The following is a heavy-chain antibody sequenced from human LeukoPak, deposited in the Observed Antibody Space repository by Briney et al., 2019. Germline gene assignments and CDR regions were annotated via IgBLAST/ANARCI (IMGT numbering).Heavy chain of an antibody. CDR2: MQPNTGKT. Sequence: GASVKVSCKASGYTFNNYDINWLRQASGQGLEWMGWMQPNTGKTGYAQNFQGRVTMTSNTSISTAYMELSRLRSDDTAVYYCARRSNYGDYQNWGQGTLVTVSS. CDR1: GYTFNNYD. V-gene: IGHV1-8*01. CDR3: ARRSNYGDYQN. J-gene: IGHJ4*02. D-gene: IGHD4-17*01.